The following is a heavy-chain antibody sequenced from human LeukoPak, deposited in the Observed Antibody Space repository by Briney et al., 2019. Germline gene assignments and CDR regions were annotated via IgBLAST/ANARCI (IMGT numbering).Heavy chain of an antibody. CDR3: ARDRSLPDY. Sequence: GGSLRLSCAASGFTFGNHWMHWVRQTPGKGLVWVSRIISDGSSTSYADSVKGRFTISRDNAKNTLYLQMNSLRAEDTAVYYCARDRSLPDYWGQGTLVTVSS. V-gene: IGHV3-74*01. J-gene: IGHJ4*02. CDR1: GFTFGNHW. CDR2: IISDGSST.